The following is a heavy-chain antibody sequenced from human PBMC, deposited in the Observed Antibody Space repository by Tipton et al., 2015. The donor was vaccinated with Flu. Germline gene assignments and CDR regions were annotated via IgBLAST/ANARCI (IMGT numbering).Heavy chain of an antibody. V-gene: IGHV4-4*07. CDR1: GGSISSYY. J-gene: IGHJ6*02. CDR2: IQSTGRT. D-gene: IGHD1-1*01. CDR3: ARGDGTKSRNGMDV. Sequence: TLSLTCTVSGGSISSYYWNWIRQSAGKGLEWIGRIQSTGRTNYNPSLRSRVTMSLDASKNQVSLKLTSVTAADTAVYFCARGDGTKSRNGMDVWGQGTTVIVSS.